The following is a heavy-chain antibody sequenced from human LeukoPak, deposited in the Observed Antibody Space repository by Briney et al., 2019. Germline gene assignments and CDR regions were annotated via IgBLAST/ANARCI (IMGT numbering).Heavy chain of an antibody. CDR2: INPNSGNT. CDR1: GYTFTGYY. Sequence: GASVKVSCKASGYTFTGYYMQWVRQVPGQGLEWMGWINPNSGNTGYALKFQGRVTMNRNTSISTAYMELCSLRSEVTAVYYCARVGSGWYVAVYYYYGMDVWGQGTTVTGSS. J-gene: IGHJ6*02. CDR3: ARVGSGWYVAVYYYYGMDV. D-gene: IGHD6-19*01. V-gene: IGHV1-8*02.